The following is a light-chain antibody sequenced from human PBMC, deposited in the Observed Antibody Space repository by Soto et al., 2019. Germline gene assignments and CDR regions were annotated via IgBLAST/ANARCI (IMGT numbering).Light chain of an antibody. CDR1: TGAVTNFHY. CDR2: DKT. J-gene: IGLJ1*01. V-gene: IGLV7-46*01. CDR3: LLSYXGPYV. Sequence: QGVVSQEPSLTVSPVGTVTLTCGSSTGAVTNFHYPYWFQQKPGQAPRTLIYDKTNRHSWTPARFSGSLLGGKAALTLSGPQPEDEAESYCLLSYXGPYVFGTGT.